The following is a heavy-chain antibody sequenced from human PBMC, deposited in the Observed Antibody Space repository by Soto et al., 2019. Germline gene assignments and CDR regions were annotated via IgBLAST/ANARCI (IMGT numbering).Heavy chain of an antibody. D-gene: IGHD6-6*01. V-gene: IGHV4-4*07. CDR3: ASSSSRASRYYCGMVL. Sequence: GTRQTAGKGLEWIGRIYTSGSTNYNPSLKSRVTMSVDTSKNQFSLKLSSVTAADTAVYYCASSSSRASRYYCGMVLWGQGTRSRSP. J-gene: IGHJ6*02. CDR2: IYTSGST.